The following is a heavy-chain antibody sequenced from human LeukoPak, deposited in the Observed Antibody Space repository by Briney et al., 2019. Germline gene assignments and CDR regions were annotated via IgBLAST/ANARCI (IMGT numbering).Heavy chain of an antibody. CDR1: GFTFSSYA. CDR2: ISGSSGST. J-gene: IGHJ4*02. Sequence: GGSLRLSCAASGFTFSSYAMSWVRQAPGKGLEWVSAISGSSGSTYYADSVKGRFTISRDNSKNTLYLQMNSLRAGDTAVYYCAKGRNSGWYAPDYWGQGTLVTVSS. V-gene: IGHV3-23*01. D-gene: IGHD6-19*01. CDR3: AKGRNSGWYAPDY.